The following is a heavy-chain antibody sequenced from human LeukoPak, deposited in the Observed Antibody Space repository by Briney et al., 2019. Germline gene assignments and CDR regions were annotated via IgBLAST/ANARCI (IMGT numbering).Heavy chain of an antibody. V-gene: IGHV4-34*01. J-gene: IGHJ4*02. Sequence: SETLSLTRAVYGGSFSGYYCSWIRQPPGSGLEWIGEINHSGSTNYNPSLKSRVTISVDTSKNQFSLKLSSVTAADTAVYYCARGLGADPPFDYWGQGTLVTVSS. CDR3: ARGLGADPPFDY. D-gene: IGHD4/OR15-4a*01. CDR2: INHSGST. CDR1: GGSFSGYY.